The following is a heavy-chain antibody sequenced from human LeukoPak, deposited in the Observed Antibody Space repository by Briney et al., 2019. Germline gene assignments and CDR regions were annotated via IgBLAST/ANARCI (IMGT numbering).Heavy chain of an antibody. CDR1: GLSVSANY. V-gene: IGHV3-53*01. CDR2: LYTGGTT. D-gene: IGHD2-15*01. J-gene: IGHJ4*02. CDR3: VRDDRGVVVFDY. Sequence: AGSLRLSCAASGLSVSANYMSWVRQAPGKGLEWVSVLYTGGTTYYAGSVRGRFTISRDDSKNTLYLQMSSLRAEDTAVYYCVRDDRGVVVFDYWGQGALVTVSS.